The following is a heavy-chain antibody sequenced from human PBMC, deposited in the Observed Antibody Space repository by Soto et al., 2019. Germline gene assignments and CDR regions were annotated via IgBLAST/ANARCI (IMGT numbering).Heavy chain of an antibody. Sequence: QVQLEQSGAEVMKPGSSVRVSCETSGGNFRNHVINWVRQAPGQGLEWMGGILPLYGTSQYAQRFQGRVTFTADEFSSTVFLDLTSLTSEDTAVYYCARGDSRYEGTYVGYYFDPWGQGTLVIVS. CDR2: ILPLYGTS. V-gene: IGHV1-69*01. D-gene: IGHD3-16*02. J-gene: IGHJ4*02. CDR1: GGNFRNHV. CDR3: ARGDSRYEGTYVGYYFDP.